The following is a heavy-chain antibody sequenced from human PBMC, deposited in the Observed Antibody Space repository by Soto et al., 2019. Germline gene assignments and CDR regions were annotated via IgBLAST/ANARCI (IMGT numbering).Heavy chain of an antibody. J-gene: IGHJ4*01. CDR2: ISIYNGNT. D-gene: IGHD3-3*01. V-gene: IGHV1-18*01. Sequence: GASVKVSCKASGYTFTNYGITWVRQAPGQGLEWMGWISIYNGNTKYAQEFQGRVTMTTDTSTSTAYLGLRSLRSDDTAVYYCARVGARGYDFWSGYYPALDYWGHGTLVTVSS. CDR1: GYTFTNYG. CDR3: ARVGARGYDFWSGYYPALDY.